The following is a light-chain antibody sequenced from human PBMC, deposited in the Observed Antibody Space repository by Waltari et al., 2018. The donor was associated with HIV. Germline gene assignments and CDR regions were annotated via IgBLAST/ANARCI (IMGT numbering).Light chain of an antibody. CDR3: QQADFYPVT. V-gene: IGKV1-9*01. CDR1: QAINNY. Sequence: DVQLTQSPHFLPASVGDRVHITCRASQAINNYFAWYQQKPGKAPKLLINLASALQSGVPSRFSGSGSGTEFTLTIRGLQPEDLATYYCQQADFYPVTFGGGTRVEIK. CDR2: LAS. J-gene: IGKJ4*01.